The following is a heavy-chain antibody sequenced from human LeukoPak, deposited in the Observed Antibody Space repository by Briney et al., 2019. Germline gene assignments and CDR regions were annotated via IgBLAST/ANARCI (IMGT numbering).Heavy chain of an antibody. CDR1: GFTFTDAW. CDR3: TTDHFN. Sequence: GGSLRLSCAASGFTFTDAWMGWARQAPGRGLEWVGRIKSKARGGTTDYAAPVKGRFTIARDDSKDTVDLQMNSLKTEGTAVYYCTTDHFNWGRGALVTVSS. J-gene: IGHJ4*02. V-gene: IGHV3-15*01. CDR2: IKSKARGGTT.